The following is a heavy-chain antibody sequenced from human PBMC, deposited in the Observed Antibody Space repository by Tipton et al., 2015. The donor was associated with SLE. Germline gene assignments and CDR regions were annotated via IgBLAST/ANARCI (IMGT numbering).Heavy chain of an antibody. CDR3: ARFDLLLSNPYGMDV. V-gene: IGHV4-39*07. CDR2: IYYDGST. D-gene: IGHD3-9*01. Sequence: TLSLTCTVSGGSISSTYYYWAWIRQPPGKGLEWTGRIYYDGSTYSHPYLKSRVTISLDASKNQFSLKLTSVTAADTVVYYCARFDLLLSNPYGMDVWGQGISVTVS. J-gene: IGHJ6*02. CDR1: GGSISSTYYY.